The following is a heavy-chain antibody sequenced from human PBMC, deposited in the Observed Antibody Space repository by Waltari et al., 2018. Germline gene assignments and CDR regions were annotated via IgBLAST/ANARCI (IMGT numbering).Heavy chain of an antibody. J-gene: IGHJ6*04. D-gene: IGHD3-10*01. V-gene: IGHV1-69*04. CDR1: GGTFSSYA. CDR3: ARSRGDYYGSGTLPEEMDV. CDR2: VIPILGIA. Sequence: QVQLVQSGAEVKKPGSSVKVSCKASGGTFSSYAISWVRQAPGQGLEWMGGVIPILGIANYAQKLQGRVTITADESTSTAYMELSSLRSEDTAVYYCARSRGDYYGSGTLPEEMDVWGKGTTVTVSS.